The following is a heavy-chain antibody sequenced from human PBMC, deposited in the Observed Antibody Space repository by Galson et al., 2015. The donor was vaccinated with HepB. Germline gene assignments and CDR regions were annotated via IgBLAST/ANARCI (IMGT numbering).Heavy chain of an antibody. CDR2: IKQDGSEK. CDR3: VRDKLRHPAYDI. J-gene: IGHJ3*02. Sequence: SLRLSCAVSGFSLGNYWMSWVRQAPGKGLEWVANIKQDGSEKNYLESMKGRVTVSRDNAKKSLSLQIDSLRVEDTAVYFCVRDKLRHPAYDIWGQGTTVTVSS. CDR1: GFSLGNYW. V-gene: IGHV3-7*01.